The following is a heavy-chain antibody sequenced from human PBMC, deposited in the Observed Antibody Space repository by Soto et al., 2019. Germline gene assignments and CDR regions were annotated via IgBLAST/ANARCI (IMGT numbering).Heavy chain of an antibody. CDR3: ARIRGYSYGYSYYYGMDV. CDR1: GFSLSKARMG. D-gene: IGHD5-18*01. Sequence: QVTLKESGPVLVKPTETLTLTCTVSGFSLSKARMGVSWIRQPPGKALEWLAHIFSNDEKSYSTSLKSRLTISKDTSKSQVVLTMTNMDPVDKATYYCARIRGYSYGYSYYYGMDVWGQGTTVTVSS. J-gene: IGHJ6*02. V-gene: IGHV2-26*01. CDR2: IFSNDEK.